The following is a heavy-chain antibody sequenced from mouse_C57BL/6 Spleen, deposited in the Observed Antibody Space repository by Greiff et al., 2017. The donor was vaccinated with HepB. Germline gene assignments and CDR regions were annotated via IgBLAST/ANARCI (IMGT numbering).Heavy chain of an antibody. CDR3: AIRSLYGGYFDV. CDR1: GYTFTSYW. CDR2: IHPSDSDT. Sequence: QVQLKQPGAELVKPGASVKVSCKASGYTFTSYWMHWVKQRPGQGLEWIGRIHPSDSDTNYNQKFKGKATLTVDKSSSTAYMQLSSLTSEDSAVYYCAIRSLYGGYFDVWGTGTTVTVSS. V-gene: IGHV1-74*01. D-gene: IGHD1-1*01. J-gene: IGHJ1*03.